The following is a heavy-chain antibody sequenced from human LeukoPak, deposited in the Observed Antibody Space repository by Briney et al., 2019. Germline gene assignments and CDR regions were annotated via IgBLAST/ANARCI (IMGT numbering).Heavy chain of an antibody. CDR1: GLTFRSNG. CDR3: ARAPLDPITMVRGVIYDAFDI. CDR2: IRHVAKST. Sequence: PGGSLRLSCAPPGLTFRSNGMPWARKVQGKGLEWVPVIRHVAKSTYHVDSVKGRFTISRDNAKNSLYLQMNSLRAEDTAVYYCARAPLDPITMVRGVIYDAFDIWGQGTMVTVSS. D-gene: IGHD3-10*01. V-gene: IGHV3-33*08. J-gene: IGHJ3*02.